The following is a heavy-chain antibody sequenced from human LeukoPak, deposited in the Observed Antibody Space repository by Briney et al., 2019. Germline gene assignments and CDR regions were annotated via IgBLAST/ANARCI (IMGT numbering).Heavy chain of an antibody. CDR2: INPSGGSA. V-gene: IGHV1-46*01. D-gene: IGHD2-15*01. CDR3: ARDSHGWAFDL. CDR1: GYTFTSYF. Sequence: PGASVKVSCKTSGYTFTSYFMHWVRQDPGQGLEWLGTINPSGGSATYPQKFQGRVTMTRDMSTSTVYMELSSLRSEDTAVYYCARDSHGWAFDLWGQGTMLSVSS. J-gene: IGHJ3*01.